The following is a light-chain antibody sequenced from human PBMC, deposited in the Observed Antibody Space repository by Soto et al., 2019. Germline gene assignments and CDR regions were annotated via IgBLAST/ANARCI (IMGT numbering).Light chain of an antibody. V-gene: IGKV3-15*01. Sequence: IVMTQSPATLSVSPGEXATLSCRASQNIYSNIAWYQQRPGQAPRLLIYRASTRATGVPARFSGSGSGTEFTLTISSLQSEDFTVYSCLKYHNLWAFGQGTKVDIK. CDR2: RAS. J-gene: IGKJ1*01. CDR1: QNIYSN. CDR3: LKYHNLWA.